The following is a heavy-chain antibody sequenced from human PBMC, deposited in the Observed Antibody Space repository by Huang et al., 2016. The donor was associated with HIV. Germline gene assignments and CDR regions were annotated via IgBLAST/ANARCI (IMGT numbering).Heavy chain of an antibody. CDR2: INWNSGNK. Sequence: EVQLVESGGGLVQPGRSLRLSCLVSGFTFDDYAMHWVRQAPGKGPEWVSGINWNSGNKGYADSVRGRFTISRDNAKNSLYLQMNSLRAEDTALYYCGKDNGRDYYYGMDAWGRGTTVIVSS. V-gene: IGHV3-9*01. J-gene: IGHJ6*02. CDR1: GFTFDDYA. CDR3: GKDNGRDYYYGMDA.